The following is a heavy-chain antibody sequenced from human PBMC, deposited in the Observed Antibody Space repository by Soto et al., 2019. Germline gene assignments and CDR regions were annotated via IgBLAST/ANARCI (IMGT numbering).Heavy chain of an antibody. V-gene: IGHV4-34*01. J-gene: IGHJ5*02. CDR1: GGSFSDYY. CDR3: ARAGIWISGVVTERGFDP. D-gene: IGHD3-3*01. CDR2: INHSGST. Sequence: SETLSLTCAVYGGSFSDYYWSWIRQPPGKGLEWIGEINHSGSTNYNPSLKSRVTISVATSKNQVSLKLRSVTAADTAVYFCARAGIWISGVVTERGFDPWGQGTLGTVSS.